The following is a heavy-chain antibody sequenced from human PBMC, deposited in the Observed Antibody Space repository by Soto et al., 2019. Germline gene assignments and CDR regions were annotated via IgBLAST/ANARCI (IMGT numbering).Heavy chain of an antibody. D-gene: IGHD6-19*01. CDR1: GFTFSSFS. V-gene: IGHV3-30-3*01. J-gene: IGHJ4*02. CDR3: ARTTTVAGTPEFDY. Sequence: SCAASGFTFSSFSLHWVRQAPGKGLEWVALISYDGSNKYNADSVKGRFTISRDNSNNTLYLQLNSLRPDDTAVYYCARTTTVAGTPEFDYWGQGIVVTVSS. CDR2: ISYDGSNK.